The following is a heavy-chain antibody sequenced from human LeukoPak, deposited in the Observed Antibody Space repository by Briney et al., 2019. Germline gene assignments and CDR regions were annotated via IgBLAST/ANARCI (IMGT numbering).Heavy chain of an antibody. CDR1: GPTSSTYA. J-gene: IGHJ4*02. CDR3: AKDRTGWPTNFDS. CDR2: ITSRVGTT. Sequence: LTGGSLRLSCAASGPTSSTYAMNWVRHTPRKGLERVSGITSRVGTTYSADSVKGRFSISRDDSKNTVYLQMNSLRAEDTAVYYCAKDRTGWPTNFDSWGQGTLVTVSA. D-gene: IGHD3/OR15-3a*01. V-gene: IGHV3-23*01.